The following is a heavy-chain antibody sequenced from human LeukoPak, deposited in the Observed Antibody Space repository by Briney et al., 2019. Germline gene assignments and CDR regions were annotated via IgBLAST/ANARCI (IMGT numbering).Heavy chain of an antibody. CDR3: ARGGPGWDSSSWYNY. D-gene: IGHD6-13*01. CDR1: GYTFTSYG. Sequence: ASVKVSCKTSGYTFTSYGIIWVRQAPGQGLEWMGWISAYNGNRNYAQKLQGRVTMTTDTSTSTAYMELRSLRSDDTAVYYCARGGPGWDSSSWYNYWGQGTLVTISS. CDR2: ISAYNGNR. J-gene: IGHJ4*02. V-gene: IGHV1-18*01.